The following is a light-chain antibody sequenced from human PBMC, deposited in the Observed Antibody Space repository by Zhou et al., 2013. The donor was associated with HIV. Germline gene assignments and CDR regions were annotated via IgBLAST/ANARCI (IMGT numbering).Light chain of an antibody. J-gene: IGKJ1*01. V-gene: IGKV3D-15*01. CDR1: QSISTN. CDR2: GAS. Sequence: EIVMTQSPVTLSVSPGERATLSCRASQSISTNLAWYQQKPGQAPRLLIYGASIRATGIPARFSGSGSGTEFTLTISSMQSEDFAVYSCQQYNQLWTFGQGTKVEIK. CDR3: QQYNQLWT.